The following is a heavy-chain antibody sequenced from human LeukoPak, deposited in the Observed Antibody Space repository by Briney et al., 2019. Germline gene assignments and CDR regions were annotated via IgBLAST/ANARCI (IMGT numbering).Heavy chain of an antibody. V-gene: IGHV4-34*01. D-gene: IGHD3-10*01. CDR1: GGSFSGYY. Sequence: SGTLSLTCAVYGGSFSGYYWSWIRQPPGKGLEWIGEINHSGSTNYNPSLKSRVTISVDTSKNQFSLKLSSVTAADTAVYYCARGTSYYYGSGSYYDWFDPWGQGTLVTVSS. CDR2: INHSGST. J-gene: IGHJ5*02. CDR3: ARGTSYYYGSGSYYDWFDP.